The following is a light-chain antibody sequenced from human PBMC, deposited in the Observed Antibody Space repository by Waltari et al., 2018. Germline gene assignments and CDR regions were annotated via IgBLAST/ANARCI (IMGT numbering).Light chain of an antibody. CDR2: DVS. CDR3: TSYTGSSTRYV. Sequence: QSALTQPASVSGSPGQSITISCTGTSSDVGLYDYTPWYQHHPGKAPKLVIYDVSYRPSGISTRFSASKSGNTASLTISGLQAEDEADYYCTSYTGSSTRYVFGTGTKVTVL. CDR1: SSDVGLYDY. V-gene: IGLV2-14*01. J-gene: IGLJ1*01.